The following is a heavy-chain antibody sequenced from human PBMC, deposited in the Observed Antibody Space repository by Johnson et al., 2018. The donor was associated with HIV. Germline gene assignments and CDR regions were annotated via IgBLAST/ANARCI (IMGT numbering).Heavy chain of an antibody. V-gene: IGHV3-13*01. D-gene: IGHD3-16*02. Sequence: VQLVESGGGLVQPRGSLRLSCVASGFTFTSYDMHWVRQATGEGLDWISAIGTAGDTLYPGSVKGRFTISRDNAKNSLYLQMNSLRAEDTALYYCAKDTRRKLVMITFGGVIAYHWGQGTMVTVSS. CDR1: GFTFTSYD. CDR3: AKDTRRKLVMITFGGVIAYH. CDR2: IGTAGDT. J-gene: IGHJ3*01.